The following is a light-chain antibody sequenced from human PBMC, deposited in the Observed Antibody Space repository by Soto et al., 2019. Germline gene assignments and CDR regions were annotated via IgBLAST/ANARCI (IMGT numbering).Light chain of an antibody. CDR2: AAS. J-gene: IGKJ4*01. V-gene: IGKV1-27*01. CDR1: QDIANY. CDR3: QKYNSAPLT. Sequence: DIQMTQSPSSLSASVGDRVTIACRASQDIANYLVWYQQKPGKVPKLLIYAASTLQSGVPSRFSGSGSGTDFTLTISCLQSEDVATYYCQKYNSAPLTFGGGTKVDIK.